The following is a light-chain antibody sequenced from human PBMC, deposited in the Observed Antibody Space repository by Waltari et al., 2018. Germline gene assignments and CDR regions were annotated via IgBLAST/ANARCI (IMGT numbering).Light chain of an antibody. CDR2: VNSDGTH. Sequence: QLVLTQSPSASASLGASIKLTCTLSSGHSSNIIAWLQQQPERGPRYLMKVNSDGTHSKGDDIPDRFSGSSSGAERYLTISSLQSEDEADYYCRTGGHGTWVFGGGTKVTVL. CDR3: RTGGHGTWV. V-gene: IGLV4-69*01. J-gene: IGLJ3*02. CDR1: SGHSSNI.